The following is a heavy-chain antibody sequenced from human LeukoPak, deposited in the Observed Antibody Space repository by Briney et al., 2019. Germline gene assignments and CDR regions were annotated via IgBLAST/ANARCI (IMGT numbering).Heavy chain of an antibody. V-gene: IGHV1-18*01. CDR3: ARGVMTPEFGELLFPLGY. CDR1: GYTFTSCG. J-gene: IGHJ4*02. CDR2: IGAYNGNT. D-gene: IGHD3-10*01. Sequence: ASVKVSFKASGYTFTSCGINWVRQAPAQGMEWMGWIGAYNGNTNDAQKLQGRVTMTTDTSTRKAYMELRSLRSDDTAVYYCARGVMTPEFGELLFPLGYWGQGALVTVSS.